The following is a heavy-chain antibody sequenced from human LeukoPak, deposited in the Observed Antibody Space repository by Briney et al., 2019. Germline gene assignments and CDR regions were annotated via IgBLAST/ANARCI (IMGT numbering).Heavy chain of an antibody. CDR1: GGSISSSSYY. V-gene: IGHV4-39*02. D-gene: IGHD3-9*01. CDR2: IYYSGST. CDR3: ARERAYYDILTGYFPGGRLGFDY. J-gene: IGHJ4*02. Sequence: SETLSLTCTVSGGSISSSSYYWGWIRQPPGKGLEWIGSIYYSGSTFYNPSLKSRVTISVDTSKNQFSLKLSSVTAADTAVYYCARERAYYDILTGYFPGGRLGFDYWGQGTLVTVSS.